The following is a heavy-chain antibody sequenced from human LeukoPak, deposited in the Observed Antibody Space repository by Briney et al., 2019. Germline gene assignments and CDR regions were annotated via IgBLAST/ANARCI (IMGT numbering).Heavy chain of an antibody. CDR3: ARGGLDTKRGGYFDF. Sequence: SETLSLTCAVYGGSFSGFYWSWIRQPPGKGLEWIGEISHSGTTYYNPSLESRVTVSVDTSKSQFSLRLSSVTAADTAVYYCARGGLDTKRGGYFDFWGQGTLVTVSS. CDR1: GGSFSGFY. V-gene: IGHV4-34*01. CDR2: ISHSGTT. J-gene: IGHJ4*02. D-gene: IGHD5-18*01.